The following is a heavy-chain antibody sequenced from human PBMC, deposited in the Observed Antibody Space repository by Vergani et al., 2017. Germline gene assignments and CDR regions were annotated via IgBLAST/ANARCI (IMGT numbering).Heavy chain of an antibody. Sequence: QVKLVESGGGVVQPGRSLRLSCAASGFTFSSYAMHWVRQAPGKGLEWGAVISYDGSNKYYADSVKGRFTITRDNSKNTLYLQMNSLRAEDTAVYYCARDWCSSTSCYTDYWGQGTLVTVSS. CDR2: ISYDGSNK. D-gene: IGHD2-2*02. CDR3: ARDWCSSTSCYTDY. CDR1: GFTFSSYA. V-gene: IGHV3-30-3*01. J-gene: IGHJ4*02.